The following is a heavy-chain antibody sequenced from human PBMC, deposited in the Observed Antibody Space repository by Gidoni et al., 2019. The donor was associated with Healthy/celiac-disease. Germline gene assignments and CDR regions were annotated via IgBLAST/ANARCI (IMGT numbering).Heavy chain of an antibody. CDR1: GFTFDDYA. Sequence: EVQLVESVGGLVQPGRSLRLSCAASGFTFDDYAMHWVRQAPGKGLEWVSGISWNSGSIGYADSVKGRFTISRDNAKNSLYLQMNSLRAEDTALYYCAKDIGPYYGMDVWGQGTTVTVSS. CDR3: AKDIGPYYGMDV. J-gene: IGHJ6*02. V-gene: IGHV3-9*01. CDR2: ISWNSGSI.